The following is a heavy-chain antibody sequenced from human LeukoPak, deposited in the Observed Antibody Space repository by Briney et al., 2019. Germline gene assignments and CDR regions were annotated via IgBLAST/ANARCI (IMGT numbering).Heavy chain of an antibody. CDR3: SRDPRHNDY. Sequence: PGGSLRLSCAASGFTFSDFYMTWIRQAPGKGLELLSYISGSAHDVNYIDSVRGRFTISRDNAKSSLYRHMNSLTVEDTAVYYCSRDPRHNDYWGQGTLVTVSS. J-gene: IGHJ4*02. V-gene: IGHV3-11*01. CDR1: GFTFSDFY. CDR2: ISGSAHDV.